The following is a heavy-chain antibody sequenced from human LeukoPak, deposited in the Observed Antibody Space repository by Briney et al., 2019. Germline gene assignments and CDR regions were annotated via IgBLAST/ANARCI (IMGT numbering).Heavy chain of an antibody. Sequence: GGSLRLSCAASGFTFSSYAMSWVRQAPGKGLEWVSAISGSGGSTYYADSVKGRFTISRDNSKNTLYLQMNNLRAADTAMYYCAREGGRGSSNLDYFDYWGRGILVTVSS. D-gene: IGHD6-13*01. V-gene: IGHV3-23*01. CDR3: AREGGRGSSNLDYFDY. CDR1: GFTFSSYA. CDR2: ISGSGGST. J-gene: IGHJ4*02.